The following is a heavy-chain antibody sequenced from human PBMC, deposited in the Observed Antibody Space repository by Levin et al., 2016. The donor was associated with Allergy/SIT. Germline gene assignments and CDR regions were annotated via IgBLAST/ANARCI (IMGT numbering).Heavy chain of an antibody. Sequence: VRQMPGKGLEWMGIIYPDDSDTTYSPSFEGQVSISADKSIKTAYLQWNTLKASDTAMYYCARQMIRPEGFIVGAFDIWGQGTMVTVSS. J-gene: IGHJ3*02. V-gene: IGHV5-51*01. CDR3: ARQMIRPEGFIVGAFDI. D-gene: IGHD3-16*02. CDR2: IYPDDSDT.